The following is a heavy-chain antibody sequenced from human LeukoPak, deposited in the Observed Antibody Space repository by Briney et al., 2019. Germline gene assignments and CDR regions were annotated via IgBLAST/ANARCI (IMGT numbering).Heavy chain of an antibody. CDR2: ISGSGGST. D-gene: IGHD7-27*01. CDR3: AKDSFVTNWVFDY. J-gene: IGHJ4*02. V-gene: IGHV3-23*01. Sequence: GGSLRLSCAASGFTFSSYAMSWVRQAPGKGLEWVSAISGSGGSTYYADSVKGRFTISRGNSKNTLYLQMNSLRAEDTAVYYCAKDSFVTNWVFDYWGQGTLVTVSS. CDR1: GFTFSSYA.